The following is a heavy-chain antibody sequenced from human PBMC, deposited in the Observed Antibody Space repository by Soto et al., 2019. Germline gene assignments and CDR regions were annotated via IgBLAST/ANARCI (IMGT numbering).Heavy chain of an antibody. Sequence: ASVKVSCKASGYTFTNYGVSWVRQAPGQGLEWMGWISTDNGNTYYAQKFQGRVTMTTDTSTNTAYMDLRSLRSDDTAVYYCGRDDTVNTRNLDYWGQGTLVTVSS. CDR3: GRDDTVNTRNLDY. D-gene: IGHD4-17*01. CDR2: ISTDNGNT. V-gene: IGHV1-18*04. J-gene: IGHJ4*02. CDR1: GYTFTNYG.